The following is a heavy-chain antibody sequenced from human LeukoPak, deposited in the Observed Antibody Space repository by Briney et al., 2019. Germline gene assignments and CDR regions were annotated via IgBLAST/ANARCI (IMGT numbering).Heavy chain of an antibody. D-gene: IGHD1-26*01. V-gene: IGHV3-66*01. CDR3: AKYASSGSYHNFDS. CDR1: GFIVSRSY. CDR2: IYSGGST. J-gene: IGHJ4*02. Sequence: PGGSLRLSCAASGFIVSRSYLSWVRQAPGKGLEWVSGIYSGGSTYYADSVRGRFTISRDISRNTLYLQMNSLRAEDTAVYYCAKYASSGSYHNFDSWGQGTLVTVSS.